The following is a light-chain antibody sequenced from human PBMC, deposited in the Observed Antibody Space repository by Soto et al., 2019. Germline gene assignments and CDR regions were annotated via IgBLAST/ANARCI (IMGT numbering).Light chain of an antibody. Sequence: ETVLTQSPGTLSLSPGERATLSCRASQTVSNRYVAWYQHKPGQAPRVLIYAASNRTPGIPDRFSGSGSGTDFTLTISSLEPEDFAVYYCHQRQYWPPITFGQGTRLENK. V-gene: IGKV3D-20*02. CDR1: QTVSNRY. CDR2: AAS. J-gene: IGKJ5*01. CDR3: HQRQYWPPIT.